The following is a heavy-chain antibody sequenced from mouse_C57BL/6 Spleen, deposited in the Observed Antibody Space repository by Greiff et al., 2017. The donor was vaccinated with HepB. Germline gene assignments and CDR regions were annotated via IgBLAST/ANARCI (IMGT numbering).Heavy chain of an antibody. CDR2: INSDGGST. CDR3: ARRASYGSSYGWYFDV. J-gene: IGHJ1*03. D-gene: IGHD1-1*01. V-gene: IGHV5-2*01. CDR1: EYEFPSHD. Sequence: DVQLVESGGGLVQPGESLKLSCESNEYEFPSHDMSWVRKTPEKRLELVAAINSDGGSTYYPDTMERRFIISRDNTKKTLYLQMSSLRSEDTALYYCARRASYGSSYGWYFDVWGTGTTVTVSS.